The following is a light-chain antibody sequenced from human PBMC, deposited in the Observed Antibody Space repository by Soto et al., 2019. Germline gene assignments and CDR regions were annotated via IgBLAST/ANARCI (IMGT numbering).Light chain of an antibody. J-gene: IGLJ1*01. CDR3: SSYAGSNNLYV. CDR1: SSDIGVYNY. Sequence: QSALTQPPSASGSPGQSVTISCTGTSSDIGVYNYVSWYQQHPGKAPKLMIYEVSKRPSGVPDRFSGSKSGNTASLTVSGLQAEDEADDYCSSYAGSNNLYVFGTGTKLTVL. CDR2: EVS. V-gene: IGLV2-8*01.